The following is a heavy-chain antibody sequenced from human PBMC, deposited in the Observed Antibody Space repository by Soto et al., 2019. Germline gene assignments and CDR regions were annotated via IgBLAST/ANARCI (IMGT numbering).Heavy chain of an antibody. D-gene: IGHD1-1*01. Sequence: QVHLVQSGAEVKKPGASVQVSCKASVYTFTSYGITWVRQAPGQGLEWMGWISAHNGNTDYAQKLQGRVIVTRDTSTSTAYMELRSLISDDTAVYYCARGRYGDYWGQGALVTVSS. CDR3: ARGRYGDY. CDR1: VYTFTSYG. CDR2: ISAHNGNT. J-gene: IGHJ4*02. V-gene: IGHV1-18*01.